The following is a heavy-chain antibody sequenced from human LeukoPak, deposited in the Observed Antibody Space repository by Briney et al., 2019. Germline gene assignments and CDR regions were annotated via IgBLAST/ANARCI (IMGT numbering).Heavy chain of an antibody. D-gene: IGHD3-10*01. J-gene: IGHJ4*02. Sequence: GASVKVSCKVSGYTLTELSMHWVRQAPGKGLEWMGGFDPEDGETIYAQKFQDRVTMTEDTSTDTAYMELSSLRSEDTAVYYCATDPYGSGSYYNNCWGQGTLVTVSS. CDR2: FDPEDGET. CDR1: GYTLTELS. V-gene: IGHV1-24*01. CDR3: ATDPYGSGSYYNNC.